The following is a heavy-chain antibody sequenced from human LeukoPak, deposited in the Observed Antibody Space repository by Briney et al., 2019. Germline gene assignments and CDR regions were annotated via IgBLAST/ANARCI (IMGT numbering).Heavy chain of an antibody. V-gene: IGHV3-48*01. D-gene: IGHD2-2*01. CDR3: TLSSTSWFYFDY. CDR1: GFTFSGFD. CDR2: ISSSISTK. J-gene: IGHJ4*02. Sequence: GGSLRLSCAASGFTFSGFDMNWVRQAPGEGLGWVSYISSSISTKYYADSVKGRFTISRDNAKNSLYLQMNSLRAEDTAVYYCTLSSTSWFYFDYWGQGTLVTVSS.